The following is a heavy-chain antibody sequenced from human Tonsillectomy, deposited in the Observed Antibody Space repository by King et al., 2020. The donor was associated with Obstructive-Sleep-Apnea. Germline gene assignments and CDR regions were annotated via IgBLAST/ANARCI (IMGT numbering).Heavy chain of an antibody. CDR1: GGSISSSSYY. Sequence: QLQESGPGLVKPSETLSLTCTVSGGSISSSSYYWGWIRQPPGKGLEWIGRIYYSGSTYYNPSLQSRVTISVDTSKNQFSLKLSSVTAADTAVYYCARNPAQDYYYGMDVWGQGTTVTVSS. CDR2: IYYSGST. CDR3: ARNPAQDYYYGMDV. J-gene: IGHJ6*02. V-gene: IGHV4-39*07.